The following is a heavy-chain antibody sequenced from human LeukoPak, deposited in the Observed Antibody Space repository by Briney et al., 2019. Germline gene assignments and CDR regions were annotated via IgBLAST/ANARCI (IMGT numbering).Heavy chain of an antibody. CDR3: ARDGSPGVAFDI. Sequence: SETLSLTCAVYGGSFSGYYWSWIRQPPRKGLDWIGEINHSGSTNYNPSLKSRVAISVDTSKNQFSLKLSSVTAADTAVYYCARDGSPGVAFDIWGQGTMVTVSS. J-gene: IGHJ3*02. CDR2: INHSGST. V-gene: IGHV4-34*01. CDR1: GGSFSGYY. D-gene: IGHD1-14*01.